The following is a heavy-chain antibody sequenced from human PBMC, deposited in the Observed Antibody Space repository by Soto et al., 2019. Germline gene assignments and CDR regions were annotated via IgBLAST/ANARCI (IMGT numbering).Heavy chain of an antibody. J-gene: IGHJ4*02. CDR3: ARLSHDYGVGFDY. CDR2: IYYSGST. CDR1: GGSISSSSYY. D-gene: IGHD4-17*01. V-gene: IGHV4-39*01. Sequence: QLQLQESGPGLVKPSETLSLTCTVSGGSISSSSYYWGWIRQPPGKGLEWIGSIYYSGSTYYNPSLKSRVTISVDTSKNQFSLKLSSVTAADTAVYYCARLSHDYGVGFDYWGQGTLVTVSS.